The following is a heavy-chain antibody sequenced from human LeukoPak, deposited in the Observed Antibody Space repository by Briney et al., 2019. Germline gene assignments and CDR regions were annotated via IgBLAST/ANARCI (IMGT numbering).Heavy chain of an antibody. CDR2: INPSGGST. D-gene: IGHD6-19*01. J-gene: IGHJ4*02. V-gene: IGHV1-46*01. CDR1: RYTFTSYY. CDR3: ARESSGWYELDY. Sequence: ASVKVSCKASRYTFTSYYMHWVRQAPGQGLEWMGIINPSGGSTSYAQKFQGRVTMTRDTSTSTVYMELSSLRSEDTAVYYCARESSGWYELDYWGQGTLVTVSS.